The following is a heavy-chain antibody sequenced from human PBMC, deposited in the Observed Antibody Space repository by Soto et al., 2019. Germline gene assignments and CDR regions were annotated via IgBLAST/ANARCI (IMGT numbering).Heavy chain of an antibody. CDR3: ASPKLSYSSGWYVIDDY. V-gene: IGHV6-1*01. D-gene: IGHD6-19*01. J-gene: IGHJ4*02. CDR2: TYYRSKWYN. Sequence: SQTLSLTCAISGDSVSSNSAAWNWIRQSPSRGLEWLGRTYYRSKWYNDYAVSVKSRITINPDTSKNQFSLQLNSVTPEDTAVYYCASPKLSYSSGWYVIDDYWGQGTLVTVSS. CDR1: GDSVSSNSAA.